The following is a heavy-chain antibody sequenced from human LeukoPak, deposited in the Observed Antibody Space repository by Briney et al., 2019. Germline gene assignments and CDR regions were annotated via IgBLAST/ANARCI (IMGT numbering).Heavy chain of an antibody. CDR2: TSAYNGNT. V-gene: IGHV1-18*01. CDR3: ARARGSGPGYYYYMDV. CDR1: GYTFTSYG. J-gene: IGHJ6*03. D-gene: IGHD3-10*01. Sequence: GASVKVSCKASGYTFTSYGISWVRQAPGQGLEWMGWTSAYNGNTNYAQKLQGRVTMTTDTSTSTAYMELRSLRSDDTAVYYCARARGSGPGYYYYMDVWGKGTTVTVSS.